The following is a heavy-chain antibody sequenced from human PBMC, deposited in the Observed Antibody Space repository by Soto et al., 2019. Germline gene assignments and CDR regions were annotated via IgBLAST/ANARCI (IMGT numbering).Heavy chain of an antibody. J-gene: IGHJ4*02. CDR3: ASSYCSGGSCLIDY. D-gene: IGHD2-15*01. Sequence: GGSLRLSCAASGFTFSSYGMHWVRQAPGKGLEWVAVIWYDGSNKYYADSVKGRFTISRDNSKNTLYLQMNSLRAEDTAVYYCASSYCSGGSCLIDYWGQGTLVTVSS. CDR2: IWYDGSNK. CDR1: GFTFSSYG. V-gene: IGHV3-33*01.